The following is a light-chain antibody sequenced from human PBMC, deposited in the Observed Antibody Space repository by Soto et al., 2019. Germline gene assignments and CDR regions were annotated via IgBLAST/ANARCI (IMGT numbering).Light chain of an antibody. Sequence: EIVLTQSPGTLSLSPGERAILSCRASQSVSSSYIAWYQQNPGQAPRLLIYGASSRATGIPDRFSGSGSGTDFTLTISRLEPEDFAVYFCQQYGRSPPFTFGQGTKVEIK. CDR1: QSVSSSY. CDR2: GAS. J-gene: IGKJ2*01. V-gene: IGKV3-20*01. CDR3: QQYGRSPPFT.